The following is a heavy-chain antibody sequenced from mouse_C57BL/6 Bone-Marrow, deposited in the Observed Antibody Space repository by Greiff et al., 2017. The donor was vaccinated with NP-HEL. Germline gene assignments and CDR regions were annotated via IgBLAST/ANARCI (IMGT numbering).Heavy chain of an antibody. CDR1: GYTFTSYT. CDR2: INPSSGYT. Sequence: VKLMESGAELARPGASVKRSCKASGYTFTSYTMHWVKQRPGQGLEWIGYINPSSGYTKYNQKFKDKATLTADKSSSTAYMQLSSLTSEDSAVYYCANYDYPWFAYWGQGTLVTVSA. CDR3: ANYDYPWFAY. D-gene: IGHD2-4*01. J-gene: IGHJ3*01. V-gene: IGHV1-4*01.